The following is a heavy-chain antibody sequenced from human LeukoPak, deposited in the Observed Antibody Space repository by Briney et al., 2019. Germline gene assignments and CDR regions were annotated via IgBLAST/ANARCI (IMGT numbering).Heavy chain of an antibody. CDR2: IHHSGST. CDR1: GYSISSNYF. Sequence: PSETLSLTCTVSGYSISSNYFWGWIRQPPGKGLEWIGSIHHSGSTFYNPSLQSRVTISVDTSRSHFSLKLSSATAADTAVYYCARDRLSSWYGRLVPASFDYRGQGTLVTVSS. D-gene: IGHD6-13*01. CDR3: ARDRLSSWYGRLVPASFDY. J-gene: IGHJ4*02. V-gene: IGHV4-38-2*02.